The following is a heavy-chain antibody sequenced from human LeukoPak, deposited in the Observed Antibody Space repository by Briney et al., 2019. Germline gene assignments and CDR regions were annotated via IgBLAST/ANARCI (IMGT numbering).Heavy chain of an antibody. D-gene: IGHD6-13*01. J-gene: IGHJ4*02. CDR3: ARKLARHAFDY. Sequence: GGSLRLSCAASGFPFSTYWMSWGRQAPGKGLEWVANIKQDGSEKYYVDSVKGRFTISRDNAKNSLYLQMNSLRAEDTAVYYCARKLARHAFDYWGQGTLVTVSS. CDR1: GFPFSTYW. CDR2: IKQDGSEK. V-gene: IGHV3-7*01.